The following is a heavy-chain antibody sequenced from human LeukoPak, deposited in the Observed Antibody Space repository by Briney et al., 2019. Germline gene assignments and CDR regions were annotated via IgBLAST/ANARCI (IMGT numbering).Heavy chain of an antibody. Sequence: GASVKVSCKASGYTFTGYYMHWVRQAPGQGLEWMGWINPNSGGTNYAQKFQGRVTMTRDTSISTAYMELNRLRSDDTAVYYCARGDGGGSYWNYYYYMDVWGKGTTVTVSS. CDR2: INPNSGGT. J-gene: IGHJ6*03. CDR3: ARGDGGGSYWNYYYYMDV. D-gene: IGHD1-26*01. CDR1: GYTFTGYY. V-gene: IGHV1-2*02.